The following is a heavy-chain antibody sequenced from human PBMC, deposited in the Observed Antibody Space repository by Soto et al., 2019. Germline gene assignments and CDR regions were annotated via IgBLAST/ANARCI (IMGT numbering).Heavy chain of an antibody. Sequence: PSETLSLTFTVSGGSISSGDYYWSCIRQPPWKGLEWIGYIYYSGSTYYDPSLKSRVTISVDTSKNQFSLKLSSVTAADTAVYYCAREGPEMSFDYWGQGTLVTVSS. CDR1: GGSISSGDYY. V-gene: IGHV4-30-4*01. CDR3: AREGPEMSFDY. J-gene: IGHJ4*02. CDR2: IYYSGST.